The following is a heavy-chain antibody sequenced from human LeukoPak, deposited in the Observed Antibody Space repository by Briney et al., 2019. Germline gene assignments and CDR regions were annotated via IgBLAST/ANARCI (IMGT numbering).Heavy chain of an antibody. J-gene: IGHJ6*02. Sequence: ASVKVSCKASGYTFTSYGISWVRQAPGQGLEWMGWISAYNGNTNYAQNLQGRVTITADESTSTAYMELGSLRSEDTAVYYCARDPDFWSGPYYYGMDVWGQGTTVTVSS. V-gene: IGHV1-18*01. D-gene: IGHD3-3*01. CDR3: ARDPDFWSGPYYYGMDV. CDR1: GYTFTSYG. CDR2: ISAYNGNT.